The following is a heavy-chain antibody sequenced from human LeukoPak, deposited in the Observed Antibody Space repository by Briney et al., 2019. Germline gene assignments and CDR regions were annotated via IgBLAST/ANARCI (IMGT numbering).Heavy chain of an antibody. V-gene: IGHV4-34*01. CDR2: INHSGST. Sequence: SETLSLTCAVYGGSFSGYYWSWIRQPPGEGLEWIGEINHSGSTNYNPSLKSRVTISVDTSKNQFSLKLSSVTAADTAVYYCARRREMAVFDYWGQGTLVTVSS. D-gene: IGHD5-24*01. CDR3: ARRREMAVFDY. CDR1: GGSFSGYY. J-gene: IGHJ4*02.